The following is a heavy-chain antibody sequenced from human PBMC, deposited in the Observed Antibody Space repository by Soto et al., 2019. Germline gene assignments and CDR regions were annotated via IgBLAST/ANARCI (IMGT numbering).Heavy chain of an antibody. V-gene: IGHV3-73*01. CDR3: TRTGGSYPDAFDI. Sequence: GGSLRLSCAASGFTFSGSAMHWVRQASGKGLEWVGRIRSKANSYAPAYAASVKGWFTISRDDSKNTAYLQMNSLKTECTAVYYCTRTGGSYPDAFDIWGQGTMVTVSS. D-gene: IGHD1-26*01. CDR2: IRSKANSYAP. J-gene: IGHJ3*02. CDR1: GFTFSGSA.